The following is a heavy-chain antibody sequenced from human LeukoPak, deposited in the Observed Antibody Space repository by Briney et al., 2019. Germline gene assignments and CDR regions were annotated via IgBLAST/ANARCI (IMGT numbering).Heavy chain of an antibody. CDR3: ARVGQWLRTPNDAFDI. V-gene: IGHV4-4*07. J-gene: IGHJ3*02. CDR2: IYTSGST. Sequence: PSETLSLTCTVSGGSISSYYWSWIRQPAGKGLEWIGRIYTSGSTNYTPSLKSRVTMSVDTSKNQFSLKLSSVTAADTAVYYCARVGQWLRTPNDAFDIWGQGTMVTVSS. D-gene: IGHD6-19*01. CDR1: GGSISSYY.